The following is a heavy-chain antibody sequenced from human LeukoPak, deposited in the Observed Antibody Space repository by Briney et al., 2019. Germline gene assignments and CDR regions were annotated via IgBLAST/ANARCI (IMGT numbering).Heavy chain of an antibody. CDR3: ARDSRRIYYDSTPFDY. D-gene: IGHD3-22*01. CDR1: GGSFSGYY. V-gene: IGHV4-34*01. J-gene: IGHJ4*02. CDR2: INHSGST. Sequence: SETLSLTCAVYGGSFSGYYWSWIRQPPGKGLEWIGEINHSGSTNYSPSLKSRVTISVDTSKNQFSLKLSSVTAADTAVYYCARDSRRIYYDSTPFDYWGQGTLVTVSS.